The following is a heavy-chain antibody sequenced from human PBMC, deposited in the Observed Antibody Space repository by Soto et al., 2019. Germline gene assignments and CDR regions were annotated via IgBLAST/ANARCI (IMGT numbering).Heavy chain of an antibody. J-gene: IGHJ4*02. V-gene: IGHV3-72*01. CDR2: SKNKADSYTT. D-gene: IGHD3-10*01. Sequence: EVQLVESGGGLVQPGGSLRLSCAASGFTFSDHYMDWVRQAPGKGLEWVGRSKNKADSYTTEYAASVKGRFTISRDGSLTSLFLQMKSLKTEDTAVYYCTVWGSGNDFGAAWGQGILVTVSS. CDR1: GFTFSDHY. CDR3: TVWGSGNDFGAA.